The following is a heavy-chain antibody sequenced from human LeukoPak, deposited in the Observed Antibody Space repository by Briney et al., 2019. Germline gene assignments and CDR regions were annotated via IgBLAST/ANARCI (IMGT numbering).Heavy chain of an antibody. CDR1: GFTFSSYA. Sequence: GGSLRLSCAASGFTFSSYAMHWVRQAPGKGLEWVAVISYDGSNKYYADSVKGRFTISRDNSKNSLYLQMNSLRAEDTAVYYCARAHPDYAADYWGQGTLVTVSS. CDR2: ISYDGSNK. V-gene: IGHV3-30-3*01. J-gene: IGHJ4*02. CDR3: ARAHPDYAADY. D-gene: IGHD4-17*01.